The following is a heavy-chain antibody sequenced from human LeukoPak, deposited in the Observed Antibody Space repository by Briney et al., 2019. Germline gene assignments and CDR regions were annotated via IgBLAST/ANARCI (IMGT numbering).Heavy chain of an antibody. CDR2: INHSGST. J-gene: IGHJ4*02. V-gene: IGHV4-34*01. Sequence: SETLSLTCAVYGGSFSGYYWSWIRQPPGKGLEWIGEINHSGSTNYNPSLKSRVTISVDTSKNQFSLKLTSVTAADTAVYYCARGEVVVAAIAKSYYFDYWGRGTLDTVSS. CDR3: ARGEVVVAAIAKSYYFDY. D-gene: IGHD2-15*01. CDR1: GGSFSGYY.